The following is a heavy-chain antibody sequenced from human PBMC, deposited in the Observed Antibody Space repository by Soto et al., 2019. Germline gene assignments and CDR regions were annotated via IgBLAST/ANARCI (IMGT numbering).Heavy chain of an antibody. CDR2: ISTISNYI. V-gene: IGHV3-21*01. Sequence: GGSLRLSCVASGFTFSSYSMNWVRQAPGKGLEWVSSISTISNYIYYADSVKGRFTISRDNAKNSLYLQMNSPRAEDTAVYYCARGPSAAGAYNWFDPWGQGTLVTVSS. D-gene: IGHD6-13*01. CDR3: ARGPSAAGAYNWFDP. CDR1: GFTFSSYS. J-gene: IGHJ5*02.